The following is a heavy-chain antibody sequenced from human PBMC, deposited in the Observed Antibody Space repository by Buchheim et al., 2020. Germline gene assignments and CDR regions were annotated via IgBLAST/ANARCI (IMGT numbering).Heavy chain of an antibody. J-gene: IGHJ4*02. CDR1: GGSFSGYY. CDR2: INHSGST. D-gene: IGHD3-22*01. V-gene: IGHV4-34*01. CDR3: ARVNDSSGYLDY. Sequence: QVQLQQWGAGLLKPSETLSLTCAVYGGSFSGYYWSWIRQPPGKGLEWIGEINHSGSTNYNPSLKSRVTISVDTSKNKFSLKLSSVTAADTAVYYCARVNDSSGYLDYWGQGTL.